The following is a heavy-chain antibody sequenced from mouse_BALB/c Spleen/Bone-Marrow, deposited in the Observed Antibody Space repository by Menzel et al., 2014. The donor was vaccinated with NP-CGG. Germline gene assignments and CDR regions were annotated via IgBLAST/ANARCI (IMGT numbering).Heavy chain of an antibody. J-gene: IGHJ2*01. V-gene: IGHV7-3*02. Sequence: DVMLVESGGGLVQPGGSLRLSCATSGFTFTDYYMNWVRQPPGKALEWLGFIRNKANGYTTEYSASVKGRFTISRDNSQNILYLQMNTLRAGDGATYYCARDKGRVFFDYWGQGTTLTVSS. CDR1: GFTFTDYY. CDR3: ARDKGRVFFDY. CDR2: IRNKANGYTT.